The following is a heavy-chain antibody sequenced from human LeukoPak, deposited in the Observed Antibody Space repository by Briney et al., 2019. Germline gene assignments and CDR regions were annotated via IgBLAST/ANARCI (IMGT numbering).Heavy chain of an antibody. J-gene: IGHJ5*02. CDR2: ISHDGSNI. CDR3: AKDPYRVVVATGNYLDP. V-gene: IGHV3-30*18. D-gene: IGHD2-15*01. CDR1: GFTFSSFW. Sequence: GGSLRLSCAGSGFTFSSFWMSWVRQAPGKGLEWVAVISHDGSNIYYGDSVKGRFSISRDNSKNTLYLQMNSLRVEDTAVYYCAKDPYRVVVATGNYLDPWGQGTLVTVSS.